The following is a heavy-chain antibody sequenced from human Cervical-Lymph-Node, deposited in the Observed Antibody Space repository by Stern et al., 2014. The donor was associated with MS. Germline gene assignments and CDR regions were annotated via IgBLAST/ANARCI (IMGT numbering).Heavy chain of an antibody. CDR1: GGSFSRNA. V-gene: IGHV1-69*06. CDR2: IIPVLLTP. Sequence: VQLVQSGAEVKKPGSSVKVSCMASGGSFSRNAISCVRQAPGQGLEWVGGIIPVLLTPKSAQKFQGSVIITADRSTSTVYMELTSLRSEDTAVYYCARTVSAWNGDLMGAAPSGYYYGMDVWGQGTTVTVSS. J-gene: IGHJ6*02. D-gene: IGHD1-1*01. CDR3: ARTVSAWNGDLMGAAPSGYYYGMDV.